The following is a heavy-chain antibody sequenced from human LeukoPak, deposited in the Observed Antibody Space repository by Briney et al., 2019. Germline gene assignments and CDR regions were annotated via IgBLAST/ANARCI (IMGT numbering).Heavy chain of an antibody. Sequence: GGSLRLSCAASGFTFSSYWMSWVRQAPGKGLEWVANIKQDGSEKYYVDSVKGRFTISRDNAKNSLYLQMNSLRAEDTAVYYCARSMRDSSGYYHYYYYYMDVWGKGTTVTVSS. CDR2: IKQDGSEK. V-gene: IGHV3-7*01. CDR1: GFTFSSYW. D-gene: IGHD3-22*01. J-gene: IGHJ6*03. CDR3: ARSMRDSSGYYHYYYYYMDV.